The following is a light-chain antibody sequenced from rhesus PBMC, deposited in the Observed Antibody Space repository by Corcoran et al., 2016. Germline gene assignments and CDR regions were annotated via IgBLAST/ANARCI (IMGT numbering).Light chain of an antibody. CDR1: QSVSSY. CDR3: LQSSNWPWT. J-gene: IGKJ1*01. V-gene: IGKV3-24*04. CDR2: GAS. Sequence: EIVMTQSPATLALSPGERATLSCRASQSVSSYLAWYQQKPGQAPRLLIYGASSRATGIPDRVSGGGSGTEFNLTISSLEPEDVGVYFCLQSSNWPWTFGQGTKVEIK.